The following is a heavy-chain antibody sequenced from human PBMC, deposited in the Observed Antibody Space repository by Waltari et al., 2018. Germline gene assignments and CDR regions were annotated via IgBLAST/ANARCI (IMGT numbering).Heavy chain of an antibody. V-gene: IGHV3-23*01. CDR1: GFTFSSYA. CDR2: ISGSGGST. D-gene: IGHD3-22*01. CDR3: AKGGYYDSSGYYSY. Sequence: EVQLLESGGGLVQPGGSLRLSFAASGFTFSSYAMSWVRQAPGKGLEWVSAISGSGGSTYYADSVKGRFTISRDNSKNTLYLQMNSLRAEDTAVYYCAKGGYYDSSGYYSYWGQGTLVTVSS. J-gene: IGHJ4*02.